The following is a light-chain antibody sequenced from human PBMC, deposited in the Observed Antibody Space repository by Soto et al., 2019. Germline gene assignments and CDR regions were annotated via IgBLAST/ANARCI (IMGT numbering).Light chain of an antibody. V-gene: IGKV1-27*01. CDR3: QMYVTAPEM. J-gene: IGKJ1*01. CDR1: QDIGKS. Sequence: DIQMTQSPSSLSASVGDRLTITCRASQDIGKSLAWYQQRPGKVPKPLIYAASTLHSGVPSRFSGGGSGTHFTLTISNLQPEDVATYYCQMYVTAPEMFGQGTKVEIK. CDR2: AAS.